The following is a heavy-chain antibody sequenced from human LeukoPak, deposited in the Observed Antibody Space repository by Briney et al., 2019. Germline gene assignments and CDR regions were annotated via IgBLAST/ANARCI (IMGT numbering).Heavy chain of an antibody. J-gene: IGHJ4*02. CDR3: ARPAYCGGDCYKYYFDY. CDR1: GYSFTSYW. Sequence: PGESLKISCKGSGYSFTSYWIGWVRQMPGKGLEWMGIIYPADSDTRYSPSFQGQATISADKSISTAYLQWSSLKASDTAMYYCARPAYCGGDCYKYYFDYWGQGTLVTVTS. D-gene: IGHD2-21*02. V-gene: IGHV5-51*01. CDR2: IYPADSDT.